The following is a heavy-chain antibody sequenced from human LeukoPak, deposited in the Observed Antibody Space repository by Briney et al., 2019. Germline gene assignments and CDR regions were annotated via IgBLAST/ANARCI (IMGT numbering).Heavy chain of an antibody. CDR2: INPSGGST. J-gene: IGHJ4*02. Sequence: ASVKVSCKASGYTFTSYYMHWVRQAPGQGLEWMGIINPSGGSTSYAQKFQGRVTMTRDMSTSTVYMELSSLRAEDTAVYYCTTSDINYRPFDNWGQGTLVTVSS. CDR1: GYTFTSYY. V-gene: IGHV1-46*01. D-gene: IGHD4-11*01. CDR3: TTSDINYRPFDN.